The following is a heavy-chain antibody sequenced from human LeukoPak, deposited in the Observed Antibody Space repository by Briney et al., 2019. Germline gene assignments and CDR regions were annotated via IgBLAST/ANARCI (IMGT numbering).Heavy chain of an antibody. J-gene: IGHJ4*02. V-gene: IGHV1-2*02. D-gene: IGHD3-22*01. Sequence: ASVTVSCKASGYTFTGYYMHWVRQAPGQGLEWMGWINPNSGGTNYAQKFQGRVTMTRDTSISTAYMELSRLRPDDTAVYYCARSLLNYYDSSGYYSYYFDYWGQGTLVTVSS. CDR2: INPNSGGT. CDR1: GYTFTGYY. CDR3: ARSLLNYYDSSGYYSYYFDY.